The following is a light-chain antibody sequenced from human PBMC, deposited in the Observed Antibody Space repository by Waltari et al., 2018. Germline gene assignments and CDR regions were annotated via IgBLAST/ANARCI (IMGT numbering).Light chain of an antibody. Sequence: NFMLTQPHSVSESPGKTVTISCPGSSGSIASHYVQWYQQRPGSAPTTLISEYTQKPSGVPDRFAGSIDSSSNSASLTISGLKTEDEADYYCQSYDSSLWVFGGGTKLTVL. CDR3: QSYDSSLWV. V-gene: IGLV6-57*02. J-gene: IGLJ3*02. CDR1: SGSIASHY. CDR2: EYT.